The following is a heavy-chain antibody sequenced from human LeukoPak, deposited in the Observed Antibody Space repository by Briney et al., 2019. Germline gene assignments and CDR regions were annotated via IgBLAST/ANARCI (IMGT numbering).Heavy chain of an antibody. CDR1: GDIASSNSAA. J-gene: IGHJ4*02. V-gene: IGHV6-1*01. CDR3: TRGDIFDY. CDR2: TYYRSKWYN. Sequence: SQTLSLTCVISGDIASSNSAAWNWIRQSPSRGLEWLGRTYYRSKWYNDYAESVKSRITIKPDTSKNQFSLQLNSVTPEDTAVYYCTRGDIFDYWGQGSLVTVSS.